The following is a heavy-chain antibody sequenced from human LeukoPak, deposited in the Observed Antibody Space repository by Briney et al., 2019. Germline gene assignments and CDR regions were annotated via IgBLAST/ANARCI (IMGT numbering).Heavy chain of an antibody. D-gene: IGHD4-17*01. CDR3: ARRVTTFLS. CDR1: GFDLSPYT. V-gene: IGHV3-21*01. J-gene: IGHJ4*02. Sequence: GGSLRLSFSASGFDLSPYTMNWVRQAQGKGLEWVASISSTSTYMYYGDSLKGRFTISRDNAKNTLYLQLDSLRAEDTATYYCARRVTTFLSWGQGTLVIVSS. CDR2: ISSTSTYM.